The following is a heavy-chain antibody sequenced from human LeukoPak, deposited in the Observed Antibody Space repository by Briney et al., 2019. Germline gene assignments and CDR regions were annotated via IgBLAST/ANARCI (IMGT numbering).Heavy chain of an antibody. D-gene: IGHD4-23*01. CDR3: ARSPGGNARTWLDY. Sequence: ASVKVSCKASGYTFTNYALHWVRQAPGQSLEWMGWTNGATGNTRFSQDFQGRLTITIDTSASTGYVGLSSLRSEDTAVYYCARSPGGNARTWLDYWGQGTLVTVSS. CDR1: GYTFTNYA. J-gene: IGHJ4*02. V-gene: IGHV1-3*02. CDR2: TNGATGNT.